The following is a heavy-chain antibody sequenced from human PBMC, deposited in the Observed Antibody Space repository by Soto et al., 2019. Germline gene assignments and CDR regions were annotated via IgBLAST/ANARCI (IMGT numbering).Heavy chain of an antibody. J-gene: IGHJ6*02. CDR1: RESLGNYY. CDR2: VSSSGNT. Sequence: PSETLSLTCTGSRESLGNYYWFWIRQPVGKGLEWIGRVSSSGNTNANPTLNSRATMSIDTSKNQFSLRLRSVTAADTAVYYCARADYEILTGSYAMDVWGQGTTVTVSS. V-gene: IGHV4-4*07. D-gene: IGHD3-9*01. CDR3: ARADYEILTGSYAMDV.